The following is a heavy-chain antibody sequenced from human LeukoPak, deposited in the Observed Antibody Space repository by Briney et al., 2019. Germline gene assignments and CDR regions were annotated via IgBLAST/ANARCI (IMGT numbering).Heavy chain of an antibody. J-gene: IGHJ4*02. CDR2: ISYDGSNK. V-gene: IGHV3-30*04. CDR1: GFTFSNYA. CDR3: AKEGRWLDS. Sequence: PGGSLRLSCAASGFTFSNYAMHWVRQAPGKGLEWVAVISYDGSNKYYTDSVKGRFTISGDSSKNTLYLQMNSLRPEDTAVYFCAKEGRWLDSWGQGTLVTVSS. D-gene: IGHD4-23*01.